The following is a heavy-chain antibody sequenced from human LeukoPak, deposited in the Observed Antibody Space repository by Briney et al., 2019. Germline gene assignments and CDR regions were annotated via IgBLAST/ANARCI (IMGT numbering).Heavy chain of an antibody. D-gene: IGHD6-13*01. CDR3: ARGPFRDSSSWYYFDY. CDR1: GDSITSYF. CDR2: VFYIGST. V-gene: IGHV4-59*01. J-gene: IGHJ4*02. Sequence: SETLSLTCTVSGDSITSYFWSWIRQPPGKGLEWIGYVFYIGSTNYNPSLKSRVTLSVDTSKNQFSLNLRPVTAADTAVYYCARGPFRDSSSWYYFDYWGQGTLVTVSS.